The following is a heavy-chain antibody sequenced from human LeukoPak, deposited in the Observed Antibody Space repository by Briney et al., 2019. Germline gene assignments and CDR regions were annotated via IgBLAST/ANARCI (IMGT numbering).Heavy chain of an antibody. CDR1: GYSFTSYW. CDR3: ARHSIPYDTSTYRYYFDY. Sequence: ESLKISCKGSGYSFTSYWIGWVRQMPGKGLEWMGIIYPGDSDTRYSPSFQGQVTISADKSISTAYLQWSSLKASDTAMYYCARHSIPYDTSTYRYYFDYWGQGTLVTVSS. CDR2: IYPGDSDT. J-gene: IGHJ4*02. V-gene: IGHV5-51*01. D-gene: IGHD2/OR15-2a*01.